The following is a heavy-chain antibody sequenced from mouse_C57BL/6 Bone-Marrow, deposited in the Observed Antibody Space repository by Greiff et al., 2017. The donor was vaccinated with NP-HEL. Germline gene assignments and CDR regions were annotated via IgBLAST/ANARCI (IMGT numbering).Heavy chain of an antibody. J-gene: IGHJ3*01. V-gene: IGHV4-1*01. CDR1: GIDFSRYW. CDR3: ARPEGGFVWFAY. CDR2: INPDSSTI. Sequence: EVKLLESGGGLVQPGGSLKLSCAASGIDFSRYWMSWVRRAPGQGLEWIGEINPDSSTINYAPSLKDKFIISRDNAKNTLYLQMSKVRSEDTALYYCARPEGGFVWFAYWGQGTLVTVSA.